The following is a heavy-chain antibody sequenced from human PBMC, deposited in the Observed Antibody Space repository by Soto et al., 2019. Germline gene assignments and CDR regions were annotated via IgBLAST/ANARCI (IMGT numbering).Heavy chain of an antibody. J-gene: IGHJ6*03. Sequence: SETLSLTCTVSGGSISSYYWSWIRQPPGKGLEWIGYIYYSGSTNYNPSLKSRVTISVDTSKNQFSLKLSSVTAADTAVYYCARHFRPRSTVITSYYYYYMDVGGKGTRVTVSS. CDR2: IYYSGST. CDR3: ARHFRPRSTVITSYYYYYMDV. V-gene: IGHV4-59*08. D-gene: IGHD4-17*01. CDR1: GGSISSYY.